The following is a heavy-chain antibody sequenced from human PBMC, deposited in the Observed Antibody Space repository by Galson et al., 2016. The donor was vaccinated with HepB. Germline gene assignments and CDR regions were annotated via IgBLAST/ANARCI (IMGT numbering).Heavy chain of an antibody. CDR3: VRHGPRSGRLRFLCALDV. CDR1: VDSLTSSNYY. J-gene: IGHJ6*02. Sequence: SETLSLTCTVSVDSLTSSNYYWGWIRQPPGEGLQWIRSIYFGGTTYSTPSLKSRLTISVDTSKNQFSLKLSSVTAADTAVYYCVRHGPRSGRLRFLCALDVWGQGTTVTVSS. D-gene: IGHD1-26*01. V-gene: IGHV4-39*01. CDR2: IYFGGTT.